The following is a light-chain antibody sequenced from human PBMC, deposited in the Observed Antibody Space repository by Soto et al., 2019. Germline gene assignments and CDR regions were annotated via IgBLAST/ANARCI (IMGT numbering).Light chain of an antibody. Sequence: EIVLTQSPDTLSLSPGDRASLSCRVSQTVSSNYLAWYQQTPGQAPSLLIYGVSTRATGIPDRFSGSGSGTDFTLTISRLEPEDFAVYYCQQYGSSGTFGQGTKVDIK. CDR2: GVS. CDR1: QTVSSNY. V-gene: IGKV3-20*01. J-gene: IGKJ1*01. CDR3: QQYGSSGT.